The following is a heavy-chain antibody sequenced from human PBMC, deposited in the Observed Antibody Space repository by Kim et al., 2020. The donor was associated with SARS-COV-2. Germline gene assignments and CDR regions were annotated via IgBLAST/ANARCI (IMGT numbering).Heavy chain of an antibody. CDR1: GFTFSSYG. J-gene: IGHJ6*02. CDR2: IWYDGSNK. CDR3: ARDIDAQSHVAYYYGMDV. Sequence: GGSLRLSCAASGFTFSSYGMHWVRQAPGKGLEWVAVIWYDGSNKYYADSVKGRFTISRDNSKNTLYLQMNSLRAEDTAVYYCARDIDAQSHVAYYYGMDVWGQGTTVTVSS. D-gene: IGHD2-15*01. V-gene: IGHV3-33*01.